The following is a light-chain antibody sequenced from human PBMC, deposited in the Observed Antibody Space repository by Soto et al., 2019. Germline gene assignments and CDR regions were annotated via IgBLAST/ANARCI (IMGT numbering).Light chain of an antibody. V-gene: IGKV3-11*01. Sequence: EIVSTQSPPTLSWSTGERATLSCRASQSVSSYLAWYQQKPGQAPRLLIYDASNRATGIPARFSGSGSGTDFTLTISSLEPEDFAVYYCQQRSNCLFGQGTRLEIK. J-gene: IGKJ5*01. CDR3: QQRSNCL. CDR1: QSVSSY. CDR2: DAS.